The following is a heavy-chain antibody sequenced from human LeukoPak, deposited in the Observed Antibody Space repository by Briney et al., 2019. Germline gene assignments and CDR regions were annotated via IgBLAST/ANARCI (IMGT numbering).Heavy chain of an antibody. D-gene: IGHD3-22*01. Sequence: GGSLRLSCAASGFTFSSYWMSWVRQAPGKGLEGVANIKQDGSEKYYVDSVKGRFTISRDNAKNSLYLQMNSLRAEDTAVYYCARGPIDYYDSSGFPEVYWGQGTLVTVSS. CDR1: GFTFSSYW. V-gene: IGHV3-7*01. CDR2: IKQDGSEK. CDR3: ARGPIDYYDSSGFPEVY. J-gene: IGHJ4*02.